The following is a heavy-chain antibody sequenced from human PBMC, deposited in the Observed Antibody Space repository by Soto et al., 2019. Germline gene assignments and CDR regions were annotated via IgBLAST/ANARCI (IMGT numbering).Heavy chain of an antibody. CDR1: GYTFTSYA. CDR2: INGDNGNT. CDR3: ARDRAPYYYESTFDF. D-gene: IGHD3-22*01. Sequence: GASVKVSCKASGYTFTSYAMHWVRQAPGQRLEWMGRINGDNGNTKYSQKFQGRVTITKDTSARTAYMELSSLRSEDTAVYYCARDRAPYYYESTFDFWGQGTLVTVSS. J-gene: IGHJ4*02. V-gene: IGHV1-3*01.